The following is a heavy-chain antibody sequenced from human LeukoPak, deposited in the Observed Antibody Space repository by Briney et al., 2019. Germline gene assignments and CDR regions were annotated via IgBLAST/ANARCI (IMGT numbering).Heavy chain of an antibody. CDR3: ARALRDAFDI. J-gene: IGHJ3*02. CDR2: IYYSGST. V-gene: IGHV4-59*01. Sequence: SETLSLTCTVSGGXISSYYWSWIRQPPGKGLEWIGYIYYSGSTNYNPSLKSRVTISVDTSKNQFSLKLSSVTAADTAVYYCARALRDAFDIWGQGTMVTVSS. CDR1: GGXISSYY.